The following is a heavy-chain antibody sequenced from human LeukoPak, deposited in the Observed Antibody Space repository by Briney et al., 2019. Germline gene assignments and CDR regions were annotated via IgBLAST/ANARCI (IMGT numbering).Heavy chain of an antibody. J-gene: IGHJ4*02. D-gene: IGHD4-17*01. CDR1: GYSISSGYY. CDR3: ARDTRDYDQGFDY. Sequence: SETLSLTCAVSGYSISSGYYWGWIRHPPGKRLEWIGSMYHSGSTNYNPSLKSRVTISVDTSKNQFSLKLSSVTAADTAVYFCARDTRDYDQGFDYWGQGTLVTVSS. V-gene: IGHV4-38-2*02. CDR2: MYHSGST.